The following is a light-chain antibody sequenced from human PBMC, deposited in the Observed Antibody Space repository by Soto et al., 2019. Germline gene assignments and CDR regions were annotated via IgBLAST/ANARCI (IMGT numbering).Light chain of an antibody. J-gene: IGKJ1*01. CDR1: QSLLYSSNNNNY. V-gene: IGKV4-1*01. CDR2: WAS. CDR3: QHYNSYSEA. Sequence: DIVMTQSPDSLAVSLGEVATIHCKSNQSLLYSSNNNNYLAWYQQKPGQPPKLLIYWASIRESGVPSRFSGSGSGTEFTLTISSLQPDDFATYYCQHYNSYSEAFGQGTKVDIK.